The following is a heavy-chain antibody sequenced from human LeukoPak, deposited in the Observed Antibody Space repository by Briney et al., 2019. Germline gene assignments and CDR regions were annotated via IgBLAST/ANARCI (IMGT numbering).Heavy chain of an antibody. Sequence: ASVKVSCKAPGYTFTSYGISWVRQAPGQGLEWMGWISAYNGNTNYAQKLQGRVTMTTDTSTSTAYMELRSLRSDDTAVYYCARNYDILTGQYYFDYWGQGTLVTVSS. V-gene: IGHV1-18*01. J-gene: IGHJ4*02. CDR1: GYTFTSYG. CDR2: ISAYNGNT. CDR3: ARNYDILTGQYYFDY. D-gene: IGHD3-9*01.